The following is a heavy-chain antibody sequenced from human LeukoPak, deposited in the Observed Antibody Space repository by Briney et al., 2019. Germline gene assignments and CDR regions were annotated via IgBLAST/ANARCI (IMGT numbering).Heavy chain of an antibody. CDR3: ALTTNWDDDAFDI. D-gene: IGHD7-27*01. CDR2: MNPNSGNT. CDR1: GYTFTSYD. J-gene: IGHJ3*02. V-gene: IGHV1-8*03. Sequence: GASVKVSCKASGYTFTSYDINWVRQATGQGLEWMGWMNPNSGNTGYAQKFQGRVTITRNTSISTAYMELSSLRSEDTAVYYCALTTNWDDDAFDIWGQGTMVTVSS.